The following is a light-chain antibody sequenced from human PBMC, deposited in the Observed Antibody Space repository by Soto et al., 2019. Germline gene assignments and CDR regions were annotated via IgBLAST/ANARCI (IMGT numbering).Light chain of an antibody. J-gene: IGKJ4*01. CDR1: QSICRN. Sequence: DREMMQSPATLSVSPGESATVSCRARQSICRNVVLHRHKPGQAPRPLIYAASTRATGIPARSSVSGSGTGSTLTISILQSEDFAVYCCQQYNNWPLTFGGGTKVDIK. CDR2: AAS. CDR3: QQYNNWPLT. V-gene: IGKV3-15*01.